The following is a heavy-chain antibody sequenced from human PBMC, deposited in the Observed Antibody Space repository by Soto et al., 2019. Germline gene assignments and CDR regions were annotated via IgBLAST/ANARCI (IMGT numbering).Heavy chain of an antibody. CDR3: AKALYDFWSGVSYGSDV. D-gene: IGHD3-3*01. V-gene: IGHV3-23*01. Sequence: EVQLLESGGGLVQPGGSLRLSCAASGFTFTTYAISWVRQAPGKGLEWVSAISGSGDSTYYADSVKGRFTIFRDNSKNTLYLQMNSLGAEDTAVYYCAKALYDFWSGVSYGSDVWGHGTTVTVSS. J-gene: IGHJ6*02. CDR1: GFTFTTYA. CDR2: ISGSGDST.